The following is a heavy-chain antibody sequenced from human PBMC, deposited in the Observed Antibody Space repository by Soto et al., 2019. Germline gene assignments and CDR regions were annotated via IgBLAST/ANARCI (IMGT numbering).Heavy chain of an antibody. Sequence: PSETLSLTCTVSGGSISSGGYYWSWIRQPPGKGLEWIGYVYYSGSTNYNPSLKSRVTISIDTSKSQFSLKLSSVTAADTAVYYCARGPMVRGTRYDMDVWGQGTTVTVSS. D-gene: IGHD3-10*01. J-gene: IGHJ6*02. V-gene: IGHV4-61*08. CDR1: GGSISSGGYY. CDR3: ARGPMVRGTRYDMDV. CDR2: VYYSGST.